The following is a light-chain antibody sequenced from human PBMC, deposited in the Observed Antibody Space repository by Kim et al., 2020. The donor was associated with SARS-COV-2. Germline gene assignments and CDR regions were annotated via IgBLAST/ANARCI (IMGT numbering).Light chain of an antibody. CDR3: QQANTFPYT. V-gene: IGKV1-12*01. J-gene: IGKJ2*01. CDR1: QTISTW. CDR2: RAS. Sequence: SASVGATVTITCRASQTISTWLAWYQQKPGKAPNLLIFRASSLQSGVPSRFSGSGSGTDFTLTISSLQPEDFATYFCQQANTFPYTFGQGTKLEI.